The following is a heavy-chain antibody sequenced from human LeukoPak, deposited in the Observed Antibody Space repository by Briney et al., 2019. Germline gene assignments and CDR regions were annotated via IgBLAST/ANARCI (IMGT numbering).Heavy chain of an antibody. J-gene: IGHJ4*02. V-gene: IGHV3-33*01. CDR2: IWYDGGKK. CDR1: GFTFSSYG. Sequence: GGSLRLSCAASGFTFSSYGMHWVRQAPGKGLEWVAVIWYDGGKKYYADSVKGRFTISRDNSKNTLSLQMNSLRAEDTAVYYCAREGGYSYATDYWGQGTLVTVSS. D-gene: IGHD5-18*01. CDR3: AREGGYSYATDY.